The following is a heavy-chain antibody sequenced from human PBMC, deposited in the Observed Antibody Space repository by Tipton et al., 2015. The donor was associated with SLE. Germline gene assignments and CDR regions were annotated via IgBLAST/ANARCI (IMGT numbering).Heavy chain of an antibody. Sequence: PGLVKPSETLSLTCSVSGGSISGHYWSWIRQSPGKGLEWIGYVYDTGTTNRNPSLKSRATLLVDISKNQFSLNLRSVTAADTAVYYCARSVRLLGNFYYGMDVWGQGTTVTVSS. CDR2: VYDTGTT. CDR1: GGSISGHY. D-gene: IGHD2-21*02. CDR3: ARSVRLLGNFYYGMDV. V-gene: IGHV4-59*11. J-gene: IGHJ6*02.